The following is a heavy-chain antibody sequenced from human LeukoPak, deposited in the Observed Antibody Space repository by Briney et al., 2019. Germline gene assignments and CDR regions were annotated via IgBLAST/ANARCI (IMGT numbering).Heavy chain of an antibody. CDR2: MNPNSGNT. J-gene: IGHJ4*02. CDR1: GYTFTSYD. D-gene: IGHD4-17*01. CDR3: VRLDYGDYEGVVY. V-gene: IGHV1-8*01. Sequence: GASVKVSCKASGYTFTSYDINWVRQATGQGLEWMGWMNPNSGNTGYAQKFQGRVTMTRNTSISTAYMGLSSRRSEDTAVYYCVRLDYGDYEGVVYGGQGTLVTVSS.